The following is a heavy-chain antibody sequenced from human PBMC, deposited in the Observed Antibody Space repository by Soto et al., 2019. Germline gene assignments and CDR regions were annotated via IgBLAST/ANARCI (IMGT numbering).Heavy chain of an antibody. D-gene: IGHD2-2*01. CDR2: IDASDSYT. J-gene: IGHJ6*02. CDR1: GYSFTSYW. V-gene: IGHV5-10-1*01. CDR3: ARLVVVPAATPPYYYYYYGMDV. Sequence: GESLKISCKGSGYSFTSYWISWVRQMPGKGLEWMGRIDASDSYTNYSPSFQGHVTISADKSISTAYLQWSSLKASDTAMYYCARLVVVPAATPPYYYYYYGMDVWGQGTTVTVSS.